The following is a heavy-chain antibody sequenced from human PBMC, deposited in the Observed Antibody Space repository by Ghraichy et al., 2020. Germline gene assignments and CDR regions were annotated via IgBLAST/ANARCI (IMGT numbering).Heavy chain of an antibody. J-gene: IGHJ3*02. CDR1: GFTFSSYA. V-gene: IGHV3-23*01. Sequence: GGSLRLSCAASGFTFSSYAMSWVRQAPGKGLEWVSSISGSGGSTYYADSVKGRFTISRDNSKNTLYLQMNSLRAEDTAVYYCAKSDLTDTAMVDHAFDIWGQGTMVTVSS. D-gene: IGHD5-18*01. CDR3: AKSDLTDTAMVDHAFDI. CDR2: ISGSGGST.